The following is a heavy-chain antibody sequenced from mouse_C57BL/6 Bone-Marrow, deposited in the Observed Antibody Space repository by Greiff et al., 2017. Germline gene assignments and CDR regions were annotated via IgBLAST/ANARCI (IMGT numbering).Heavy chain of an antibody. V-gene: IGHV1-81*01. J-gene: IGHJ4*01. CDR1: GYTFTSYG. CDR2: IYPRSGNT. CDR3: ARGDYYAMDY. Sequence: VQLVESGAELARPGASVKLSCKASGYTFTSYGISWVKQRTGQGLEWIGEIYPRSGNTYYNEKFKGKATLTADKSSSTAYMELRSLTSEVSAVYFCARGDYYAMDYWGQGTSVTVS.